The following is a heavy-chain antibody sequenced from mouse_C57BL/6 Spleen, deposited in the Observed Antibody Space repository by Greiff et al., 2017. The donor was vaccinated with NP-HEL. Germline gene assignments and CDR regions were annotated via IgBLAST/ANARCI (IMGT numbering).Heavy chain of an antibody. V-gene: IGHV5-17*01. CDR3: ASDDYGWFAY. CDR2: ISSGSSTI. D-gene: IGHD2-4*01. CDR1: GFTFSDYG. J-gene: IGHJ3*01. Sequence: EVHLMESGGGLVKPGGSLKLSCAASGFTFSDYGMHWVRQAPEKGLEWVAYISSGSSTIYYADTVKGRFTISRDNAKNTLFLQMTSLRSEDTAMYYCASDDYGWFAYWGQGTLVTVSA.